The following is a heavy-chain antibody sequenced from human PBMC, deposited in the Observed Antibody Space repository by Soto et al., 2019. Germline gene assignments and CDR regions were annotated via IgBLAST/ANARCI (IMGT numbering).Heavy chain of an antibody. J-gene: IGHJ6*02. CDR1: GFTFSNYG. D-gene: IGHD6-6*01. CDR2: LSYDGSNK. V-gene: IGHV3-30*03. CDR3: ARSGSSSPYGMDV. Sequence: QVQLVESGGGVVEPGRSQRLSCAVSGFTFSNYGMHWVREAPGKGLEWVAVLSYDGSNKYYADSVKGRFTISRDNSKNTLYLQMNTLRAEDTAVYYCARSGSSSPYGMDVWGHGATVTVSS.